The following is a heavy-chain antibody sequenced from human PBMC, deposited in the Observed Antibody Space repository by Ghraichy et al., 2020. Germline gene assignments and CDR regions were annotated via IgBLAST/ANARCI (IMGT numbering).Heavy chain of an antibody. J-gene: IGHJ6*02. CDR3: ARRTRANSPSRYYGMDV. V-gene: IGHV3-48*02. CDR2: ISSSSSTI. CDR1: GFTFSSYS. D-gene: IGHD1/OR15-1a*01. Sequence: GGSLRLSCAASGFTFSSYSMNWVRQAPGKGLEWVSYISSSSSTIYYADSVKGRFTISRDNAKNSLYLQMNSLRDEDTAVYYCARRTRANSPSRYYGMDVWGQGTTVTVSS.